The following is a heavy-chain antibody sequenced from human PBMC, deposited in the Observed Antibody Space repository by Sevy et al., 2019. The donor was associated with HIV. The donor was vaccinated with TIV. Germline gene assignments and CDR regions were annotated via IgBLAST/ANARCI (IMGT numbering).Heavy chain of an antibody. Sequence: SETLSLTCSVSGGSISSYYWTWIRQPPGKGLEWIANIYYSGSTNYNPSLKSRVTISADTSKNQFSLKLSSVTSADMAVYYCARDVRFMEENSWFDPWGQGTLVTVSS. CDR2: IYYSGST. V-gene: IGHV4-59*13. CDR3: ARDVRFMEENSWFDP. J-gene: IGHJ5*02. D-gene: IGHD3-3*01. CDR1: GGSISSYY.